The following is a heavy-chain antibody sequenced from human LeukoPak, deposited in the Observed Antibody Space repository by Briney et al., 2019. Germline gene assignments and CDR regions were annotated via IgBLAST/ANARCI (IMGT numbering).Heavy chain of an antibody. V-gene: IGHV3-66*01. CDR2: IYSGGRP. CDR1: GFTVSSNY. CDR3: ARDELGGYSYGPARLGY. J-gene: IGHJ4*02. D-gene: IGHD5-18*01. Sequence: GGSLRLSCAASGFTVSSNYMSWVRQAPGKGLEWVSVIYSGGRPYYADYVKGRFTISRDNSKNTLYLQMNSLRAEDTAVYYCARDELGGYSYGPARLGYWGQGTLVTVSS.